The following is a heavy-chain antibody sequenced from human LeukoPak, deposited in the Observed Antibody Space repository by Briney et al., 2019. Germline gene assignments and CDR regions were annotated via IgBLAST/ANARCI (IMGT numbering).Heavy chain of an antibody. Sequence: SVKVSCKASGGTFSSYAISWVRQAPGQGLEWMGGIIPIFGTANYAQKFQGRVTITADESTSTAYMELRSLRSEDTAVYYCARGLDGSGSYYTSDEYYFDYWGQGTLVTVSS. CDR2: IIPIFGTA. CDR1: GGTFSSYA. V-gene: IGHV1-69*13. D-gene: IGHD3-10*01. CDR3: ARGLDGSGSYYTSDEYYFDY. J-gene: IGHJ4*02.